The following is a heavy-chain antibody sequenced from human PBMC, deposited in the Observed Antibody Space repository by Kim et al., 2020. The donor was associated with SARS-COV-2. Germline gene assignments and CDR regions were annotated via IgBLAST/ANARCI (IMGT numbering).Heavy chain of an antibody. CDR2: ISGSGSTI. CDR1: GFTFNNYD. V-gene: IGHV3-48*03. Sequence: GGSLRLSCAASGFTFNNYDMNWVRQAPGKGLEWVSYISGSGSTIYYADSVKGRFTISRDNAKNSLYLQMNSLRAEDTAVYYCASLGVVPAAIGHYWGQGTLVTVSS. J-gene: IGHJ4*02. D-gene: IGHD2-2*01. CDR3: ASLGVVPAAIGHY.